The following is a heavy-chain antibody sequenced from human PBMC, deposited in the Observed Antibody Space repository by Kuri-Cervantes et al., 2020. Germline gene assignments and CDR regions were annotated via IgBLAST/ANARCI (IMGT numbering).Heavy chain of an antibody. Sequence: SQTLSLTCAVYGGSFSDYHWNYIRQPPGKGLEWIGEIDHTGSTNYNPSLKSRVTLSVDTSKNQFSLKLGSVTAADTAVYYCAAATFGDGFYNKWGRGTLVTDSS. D-gene: IGHD3-22*01. J-gene: IGHJ4*02. CDR2: IDHTGST. V-gene: IGHV4-34*01. CDR1: GGSFSDYH. CDR3: AAATFGDGFYNK.